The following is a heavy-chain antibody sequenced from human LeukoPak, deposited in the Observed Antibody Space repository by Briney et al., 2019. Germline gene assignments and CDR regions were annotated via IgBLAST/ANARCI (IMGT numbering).Heavy chain of an antibody. CDR1: GYTFTTYD. D-gene: IGHD6-19*01. V-gene: IGHV1-18*01. CDR2: ISAYNGNT. J-gene: IGHJ6*02. CDR3: AREGGDHSSGWYYHYYGMDV. Sequence: GASVKVSCKASGYTFTTYDITWVRQAPGQGLEWMGWISAYNGNTEYAQKLQGRVTMTTDTSTNTAYMELRSLRSDDTAVYYCAREGGDHSSGWYYHYYGMDVWGQGTTVTVSS.